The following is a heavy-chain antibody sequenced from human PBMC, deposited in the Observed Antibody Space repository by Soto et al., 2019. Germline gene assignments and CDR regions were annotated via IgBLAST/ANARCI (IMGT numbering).Heavy chain of an antibody. V-gene: IGHV4-30-4*01. CDR1: GGSISSGDNY. CDR3: ARGGDSSVYYGMDV. CDR2: IYYSGSA. J-gene: IGHJ6*02. D-gene: IGHD6-19*01. Sequence: QVQLQESGPGPVKTSQTLSLTCTVSGGSISSGDNYWSWIRQPPGKGLEWIGYIYYSGSAYYNPSLKSRVTISVDTSMNQFSLKVSSVTAADTAVYYCARGGDSSVYYGMDVWGQGTAVTVSS.